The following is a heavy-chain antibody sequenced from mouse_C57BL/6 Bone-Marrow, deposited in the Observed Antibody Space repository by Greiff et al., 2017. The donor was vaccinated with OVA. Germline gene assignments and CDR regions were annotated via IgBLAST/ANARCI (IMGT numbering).Heavy chain of an antibody. CDR2: ISSGGSYT. V-gene: IGHV5-6*01. Sequence: EVQLQESGGDLVKPGGSLKLSCAASGFTFSSYGMSWVRQTPDKRLEWVATISSGGSYTYYPDSVKGRFTISRDNAKNTLYLQMSSLKSEDTAMYYCARRHGYSNRYYYAMDYWGQGTSVTVSS. CDR3: ARRHGYSNRYYYAMDY. CDR1: GFTFSSYG. D-gene: IGHD2-5*01. J-gene: IGHJ4*01.